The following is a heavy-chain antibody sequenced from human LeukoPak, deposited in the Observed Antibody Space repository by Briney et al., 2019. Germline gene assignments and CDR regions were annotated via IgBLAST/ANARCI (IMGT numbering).Heavy chain of an antibody. Sequence: PSGTLSLTCAVSGGSISSGNWWSWVRQTPGKGLEWTGEISHSGTTNYNPSLKSRVTISVDKSKNQFSLELSSVTAADTAVYYCARGGVVGATYFDYWGQGTLVTVSS. CDR2: ISHSGTT. CDR1: GGSISSGNW. V-gene: IGHV4-4*02. CDR3: ARGGVVGATYFDY. J-gene: IGHJ4*02. D-gene: IGHD1-26*01.